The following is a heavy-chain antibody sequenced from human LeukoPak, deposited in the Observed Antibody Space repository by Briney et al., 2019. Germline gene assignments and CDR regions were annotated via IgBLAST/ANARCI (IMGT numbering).Heavy chain of an antibody. V-gene: IGHV1-2*02. J-gene: IGHJ4*02. CDR2: INPNSGGT. D-gene: IGHD1-26*01. CDR1: GYTFTGYY. Sequence: ASVKVSCKASGYTFTGYYMHWVRQAPGQGLEWMGWINPNSGGTNYAQKFQGRVTMTRDTSISTAYMELSRLRSDDTAVYYCARDDGSYYSELVPFDYWGQGTLVTVSS. CDR3: ARDDGSYYSELVPFDY.